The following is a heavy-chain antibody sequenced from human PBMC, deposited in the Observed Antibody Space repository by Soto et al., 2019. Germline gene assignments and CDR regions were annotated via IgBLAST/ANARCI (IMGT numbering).Heavy chain of an antibody. J-gene: IGHJ5*02. CDR2: ISSSSSTI. V-gene: IGHV3-48*02. D-gene: IGHD3-3*01. Sequence: EVQVVESGGGLVQPGGSLRLSCAASGFTFSSNSMNGVRQAPGKGLEWISYISSSSSTIYADSVKGRFTISGDNAKNSLYLKMNSLRDEDTAVYYCARVIWSGHLTSDLWGQGTLVTVSS. CDR1: GFTFSSNS. CDR3: ARVIWSGHLTSDL.